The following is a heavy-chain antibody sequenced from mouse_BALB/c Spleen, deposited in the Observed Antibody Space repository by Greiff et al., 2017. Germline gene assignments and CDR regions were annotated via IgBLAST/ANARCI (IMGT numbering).Heavy chain of an antibody. CDR2: ISTYYGDA. CDR1: GYTFTDYA. J-gene: IGHJ4*01. D-gene: IGHD1-1*02. Sequence: QVQLQQSGAELVRPGVSVKISCKGSGYTFTDYAMLWVKQSHAKSLEWIGVISTYYGDASYNQKFKGKATMTVDKSSSTAYMELARLTSEDSAIYYCARWELTYAMDYWGQGTSVTVSS. V-gene: IGHV1S137*01. CDR3: ARWELTYAMDY.